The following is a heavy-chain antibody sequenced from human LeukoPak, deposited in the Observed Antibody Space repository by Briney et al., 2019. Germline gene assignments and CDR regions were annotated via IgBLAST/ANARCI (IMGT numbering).Heavy chain of an antibody. CDR1: GYSFTSYW. CDR3: ASLYCGGDCYPPAEYFQH. CDR2: IDPSDSYT. Sequence: GESLKISCKGSGYSFTSYWISWVRQTPGKGLEWMGRIDPSDSYTNYSPSFQGHVTISADKSISTAYLQWSSLKASDTAMYYCASLYCGGDCYPPAEYFQHWGQGTLVTVSS. D-gene: IGHD2-21*02. V-gene: IGHV5-10-1*01. J-gene: IGHJ1*01.